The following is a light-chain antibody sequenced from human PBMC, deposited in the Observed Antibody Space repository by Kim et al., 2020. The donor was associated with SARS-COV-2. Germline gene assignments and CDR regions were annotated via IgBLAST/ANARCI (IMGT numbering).Light chain of an antibody. CDR2: DAS. V-gene: IGKV1-33*01. J-gene: IGKJ3*01. Sequence: ASVGDRVTFPCQASQDISNHLNWYQQQPGKAPKVLIYDASNLETGVPSRFSGSASGTHFTFTISSLQPEDIATYFCQQYDALPLTFGPGTKVDIK. CDR3: QQYDALPLT. CDR1: QDISNH.